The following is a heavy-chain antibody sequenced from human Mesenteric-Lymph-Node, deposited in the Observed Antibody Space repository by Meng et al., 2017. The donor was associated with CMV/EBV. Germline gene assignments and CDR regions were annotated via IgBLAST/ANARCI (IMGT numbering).Heavy chain of an antibody. CDR3: ARGETLPGYAFDI. CDR1: GFTFSSYA. CDR2: ISYDGSNN. J-gene: IGHJ3*02. V-gene: IGHV3-30-3*01. Sequence: GESLKISCAASGFTFSSYAMHWVRQAPGKGLEWVAVISYDGSNNYYADSVKGRFTISRDNSKNTLYLQMNSLRAEDTAVYCCARGETLPGYAFDIWGQGTMVTVSS.